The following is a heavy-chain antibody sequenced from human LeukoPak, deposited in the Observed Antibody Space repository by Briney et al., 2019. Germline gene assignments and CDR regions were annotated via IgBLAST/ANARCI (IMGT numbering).Heavy chain of an antibody. D-gene: IGHD3-3*01. CDR3: AGRFLEWLLDY. J-gene: IGHJ4*02. CDR1: GGSFSGCY. V-gene: IGHV4-34*01. Sequence: PSETLSLTCAVYGGSFSGCYWSWIRQPPGKGLEWIGEINHSGSTNYNPSLKSRVTISVDTSKNQFSLKLSSVTAADTAVYCCAGRFLEWLLDYWGQGTLVTVSS. CDR2: INHSGST.